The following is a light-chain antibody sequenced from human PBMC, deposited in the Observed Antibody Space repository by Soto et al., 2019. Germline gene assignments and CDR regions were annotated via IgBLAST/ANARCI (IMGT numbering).Light chain of an antibody. CDR1: SSNIGNNY. CDR2: ENN. Sequence: QSVLTQPPSVSAAPGQKVTISCSGSSSNIGNNYVSWYQQLPGTAPKLLIHENNKRPSVIPDRFSGSKSGTSATLGITGLQTGDEADYYCGTWDDSLSTYVFGTGTKLTVL. V-gene: IGLV1-51*02. CDR3: GTWDDSLSTYV. J-gene: IGLJ1*01.